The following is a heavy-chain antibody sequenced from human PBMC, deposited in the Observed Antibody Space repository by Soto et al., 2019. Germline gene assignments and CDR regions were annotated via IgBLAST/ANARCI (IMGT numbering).Heavy chain of an antibody. CDR2: ISGGGETT. V-gene: IGHV3-23*01. J-gene: IGHJ4*02. D-gene: IGHD3-10*01. Sequence: EVQLLESGGGLVQPGGSPRLSCAASGFTFSSYAMWWVRQAPGKGLECVSAISGGGETTYYADSVKGRFTISRDNSKNTRWGQMSSVRAEETAVYYGAVSSGSGGYYWDYWGQGALVSVSS. CDR3: AVSSGSGGYYWDY. CDR1: GFTFSSYA.